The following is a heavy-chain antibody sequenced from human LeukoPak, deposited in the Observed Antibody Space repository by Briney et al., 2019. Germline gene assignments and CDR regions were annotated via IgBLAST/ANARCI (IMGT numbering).Heavy chain of an antibody. V-gene: IGHV4-34*01. D-gene: IGHD3-22*01. J-gene: IGHJ4*02. CDR2: INHRGST. Sequence: PSETLSLTCAVYGGSFSGYYWSWIRQPPGKGLEWIGEINHRGSTNYNPSLQSRVTISVDTSKNQFSLWLSSVTAADTAVYYCARAGDRSGYGDYWGQGTLVTVSS. CDR1: GGSFSGYY. CDR3: ARAGDRSGYGDY.